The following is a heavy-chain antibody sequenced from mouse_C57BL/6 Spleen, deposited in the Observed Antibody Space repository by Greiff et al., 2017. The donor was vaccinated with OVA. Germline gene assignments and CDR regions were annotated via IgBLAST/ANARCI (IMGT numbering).Heavy chain of an antibody. CDR3: ARGGGSNWYFDV. D-gene: IGHD1-1*02. CDR1: GYSITSDY. Sequence: DVKLQESGPGLAKPSQTLSLTCSASGYSITSDYWNWIRKFPGNKLEYMGYISYRGSTYYNPSLKSRSSITRDTSKNQYYLQLNSVTTEDTATYYCARGGGSNWYFDVWGTGTTVTVSS. CDR2: ISYRGST. V-gene: IGHV3-8*01. J-gene: IGHJ1*03.